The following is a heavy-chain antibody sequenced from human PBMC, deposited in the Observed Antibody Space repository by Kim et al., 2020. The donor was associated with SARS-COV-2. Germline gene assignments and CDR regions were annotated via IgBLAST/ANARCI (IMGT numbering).Heavy chain of an antibody. CDR3: AAGKTMIPGELVKRDYYYYGMDV. Sequence: SVKVSCKASGFTFTSSAMQWVRQARGQRLEWIGWIVVGSGNTNYAQKFQERVTITRDMSTSTAYMELSSLRSEDTAVYYCAAGKTMIPGELVKRDYYYYGMDVWGQGTTVTVSS. D-gene: IGHD3-10*01. CDR2: IVVGSGNT. CDR1: GFTFTSSA. V-gene: IGHV1-58*02. J-gene: IGHJ6*02.